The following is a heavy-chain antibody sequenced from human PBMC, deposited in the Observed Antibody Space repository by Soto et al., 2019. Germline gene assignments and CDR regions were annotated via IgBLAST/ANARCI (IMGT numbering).Heavy chain of an antibody. Sequence: GGSLRLSCTASGFTFGDYAMSWFRQAPGKGLEWVGFIRSKAYGGTTEYAATVKGRFTISRDDSKSIAYLQMNSLKTEDTDVYYCTRPPTKGATAWFDPWGQGTMVTVSS. CDR2: IRSKAYGGTT. CDR3: TRPPTKGATAWFDP. J-gene: IGHJ5*02. D-gene: IGHD1-1*01. V-gene: IGHV3-49*03. CDR1: GFTFGDYA.